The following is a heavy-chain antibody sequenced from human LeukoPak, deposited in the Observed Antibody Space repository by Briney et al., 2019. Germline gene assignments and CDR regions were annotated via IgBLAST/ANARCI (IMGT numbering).Heavy chain of an antibody. V-gene: IGHV4-34*01. J-gene: IGHJ6*04. Sequence: SETLSLTCAVYGGSFSGYYWSWIRQPQGKGLEWIGEINHSGSTNYNPSLKSRVTISVDTSKNQFSLKLSSVTAADTAVYYCARERGSSGPLDVWGKGTTVTVSS. D-gene: IGHD6-19*01. CDR3: ARERGSSGPLDV. CDR1: GGSFSGYY. CDR2: INHSGST.